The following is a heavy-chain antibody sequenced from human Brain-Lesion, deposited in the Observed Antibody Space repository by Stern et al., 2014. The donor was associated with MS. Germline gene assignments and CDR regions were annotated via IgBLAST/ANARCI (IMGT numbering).Heavy chain of an antibody. D-gene: IGHD1-14*01. V-gene: IGHV3-9*01. J-gene: IGHJ4*02. CDR1: GFTFDDYA. CDR2: ISWNSGTI. CDR3: ARDITGSSAYFAY. Sequence: VQLVESGGDLVQPGRSPRLSWAAFGFTFDDYAMHWVRQAPGKGLEWVAGISWNSGTIGYADSVKGRFTTSRDNAYSSLYLQMNSLRPEDTALYYCARDITGSSAYFAYWGQGTLVTVSS.